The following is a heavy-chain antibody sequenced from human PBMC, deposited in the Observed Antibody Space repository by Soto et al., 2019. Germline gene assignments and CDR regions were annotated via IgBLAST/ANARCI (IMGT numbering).Heavy chain of an antibody. V-gene: IGHV3-30*18. D-gene: IGHD3-10*01. Sequence: PGGSLRLSCAASGFTFSSYGMHWVRQAPGKGLEWVAVISYDGSNKYYADSVKGRFTISRDNSKNTLYLQMNSLRAEDTAVYYCAKDNIGFGELSHAFDYWGQGSLVTVSS. CDR2: ISYDGSNK. CDR3: AKDNIGFGELSHAFDY. CDR1: GFTFSSYG. J-gene: IGHJ4*02.